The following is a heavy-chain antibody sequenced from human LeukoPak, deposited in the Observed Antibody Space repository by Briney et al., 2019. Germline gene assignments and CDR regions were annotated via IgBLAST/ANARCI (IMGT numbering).Heavy chain of an antibody. J-gene: IGHJ4*02. CDR1: GYTFTGYY. CDR3: ARGGSSWYSYYFDY. V-gene: IGHV1-2*02. Sequence: ASVKVSCKASGYTFTGYYMHWVRQAPGEGPEWMGWINPNSGGTNYAQKFQGRVTMTRDTSISTAYMELSRLRSDDTAVYYCARGGSSWYSYYFDYWGQGTPVTVSS. CDR2: INPNSGGT. D-gene: IGHD6-13*01.